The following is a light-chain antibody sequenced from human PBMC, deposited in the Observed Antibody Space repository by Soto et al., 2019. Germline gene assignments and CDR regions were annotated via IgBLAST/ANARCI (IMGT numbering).Light chain of an antibody. J-gene: IGKJ1*01. V-gene: IGKV4-1*01. CDR1: QSVFSNSNNKKY. CDR2: WAS. CDR3: QQYYSTPWT. Sequence: DIVMTQSADSLAVSLGERATINCKSSQSVFSNSNNKKYLAWYQQKPGQPPKLPIHWASIRESVVPDRFSGSGSGTDFTLTINSLQAEDVAVYYCQQYYSTPWTFGQGTKVAIK.